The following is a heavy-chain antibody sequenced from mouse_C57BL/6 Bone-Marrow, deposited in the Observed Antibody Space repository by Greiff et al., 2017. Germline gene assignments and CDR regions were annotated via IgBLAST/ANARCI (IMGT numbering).Heavy chain of an antibody. Sequence: DVMLVESGGGLVKPGGSLKLSCAASGFTFSDYGMHWVRQAPEQGLEWVAYISSGSSTIYYADTVKGRFTISRDNAKNTLFLQMTSLRSEDTAMYYCARADYYGSRAWFAYWGQGTLVTVSA. J-gene: IGHJ3*01. D-gene: IGHD1-1*01. CDR1: GFTFSDYG. CDR2: ISSGSSTI. CDR3: ARADYYGSRAWFAY. V-gene: IGHV5-17*01.